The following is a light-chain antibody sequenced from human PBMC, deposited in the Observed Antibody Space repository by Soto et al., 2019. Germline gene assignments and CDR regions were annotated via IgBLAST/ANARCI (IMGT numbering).Light chain of an antibody. CDR3: QQLNTYPFT. V-gene: IGKV1-9*01. J-gene: IGKJ4*01. Sequence: IQLTQSPSSLSASVGDSVTITCRASQGIYSYLAWYQQNPGKAPKLLIYGASTLQGGVPSRFSGSGSGTDFTLTISSLQPEDFATYCCQQLNTYPFTFGGGTKVELK. CDR2: GAS. CDR1: QGIYSY.